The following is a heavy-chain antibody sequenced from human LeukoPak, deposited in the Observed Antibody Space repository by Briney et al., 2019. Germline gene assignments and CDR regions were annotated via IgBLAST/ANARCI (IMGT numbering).Heavy chain of an antibody. Sequence: ALVKISCKASGYTFTSYGISWVRQAPGQGLDGMGWISAYNGNTNYAQKLQGRVTMTTDTSTSTAYMELRSLRSDDTAVYYCARDTGYSSSWYHYYGMDVWGQGTTVTVSS. CDR3: ARDTGYSSSWYHYYGMDV. J-gene: IGHJ6*02. CDR1: GYTFTSYG. D-gene: IGHD6-13*01. V-gene: IGHV1-18*01. CDR2: ISAYNGNT.